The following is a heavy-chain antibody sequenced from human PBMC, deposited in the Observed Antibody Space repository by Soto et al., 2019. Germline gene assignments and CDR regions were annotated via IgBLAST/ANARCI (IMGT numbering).Heavy chain of an antibody. CDR3: AKVSAGAIAARIDY. V-gene: IGHV3-9*01. Sequence: GGSLRLSCAASGFTFDDYAMHWVRQAPGKGLEWVSGISWNSGSIGYADSVKGRFTISRDNAKNSLYLQMNSLRAEDTALYYCAKVSAGAIAARIDYWGQGTLVTVSS. J-gene: IGHJ4*02. CDR1: GFTFDDYA. D-gene: IGHD6-6*01. CDR2: ISWNSGSI.